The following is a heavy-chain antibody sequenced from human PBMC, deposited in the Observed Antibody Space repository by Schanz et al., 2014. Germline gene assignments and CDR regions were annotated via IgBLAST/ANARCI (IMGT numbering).Heavy chain of an antibody. CDR2: IGGSGGST. Sequence: EVHLVESGGGLVQPGGSLRLSCAASRFTFSDYAMSWVRQAPGKGLEWVSGIGGSGGSTDYADSVKGRFTISRDNSKNTVHLQMNRLRAEDAAVYYCAKGQLLSYYFDYWGQGTLVTVSS. D-gene: IGHD2-21*01. V-gene: IGHV3-23*04. CDR1: RFTFSDYA. J-gene: IGHJ4*02. CDR3: AKGQLLSYYFDY.